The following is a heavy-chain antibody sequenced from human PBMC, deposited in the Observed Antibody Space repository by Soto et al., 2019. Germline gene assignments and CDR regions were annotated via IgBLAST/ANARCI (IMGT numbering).Heavy chain of an antibody. CDR2: IYYSGST. J-gene: IGHJ4*02. Sequence: QLQLQESGPGLVKPSETLSLTCTVSGGSISSSSYYWGWIRQPPGKGLEWIGRIYYSGSTYYNPSLKSRVTISVDTSKNQFSLKLSSVTAADTAVYYCASNYYDSSGYYYVCYFDYWGQGTLVTVSS. D-gene: IGHD3-22*01. CDR1: GGSISSSSYY. V-gene: IGHV4-39*01. CDR3: ASNYYDSSGYYYVCYFDY.